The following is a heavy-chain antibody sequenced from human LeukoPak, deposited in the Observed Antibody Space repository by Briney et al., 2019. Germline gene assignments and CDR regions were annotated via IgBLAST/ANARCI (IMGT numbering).Heavy chain of an antibody. D-gene: IGHD2-2*01. V-gene: IGHV4-39*01. J-gene: IGHJ5*02. CDR1: GGSISGSSYY. CDR2: IYYSGST. Sequence: SETLPLTCTVSGGSISGSSYYWGWIRQPPGKGLEWIGSIYYSGSTYYNPSLKSRVTISVDTSKNQFSLKLNSVTPEDTAVYYCARRLTQYDCFDPWGRGILVTVSS. CDR3: ARRLTQYDCFDP.